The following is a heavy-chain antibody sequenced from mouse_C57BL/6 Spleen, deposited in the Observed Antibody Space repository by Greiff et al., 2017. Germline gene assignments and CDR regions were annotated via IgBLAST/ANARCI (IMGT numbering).Heavy chain of an antibody. CDR3: ASALIYYDYPLFAY. Sequence: SGPELVKPGASVKISCKASGYAFSSSWMNWVKQRPGKGLEWIGRIYPGDGDTNYNGKFKGKATLTADKSSSTAYMQLSSLTSEDSAVYFCASALIYYDYPLFAYWGQKSLVTVS. CDR2: IYPGDGDT. J-gene: IGHJ3*01. D-gene: IGHD2-4*01. CDR1: GYAFSSSW. V-gene: IGHV1-82*01.